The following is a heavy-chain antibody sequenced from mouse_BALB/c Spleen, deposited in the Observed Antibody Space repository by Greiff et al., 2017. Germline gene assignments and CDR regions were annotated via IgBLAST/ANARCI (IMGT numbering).Heavy chain of an antibody. CDR3: TRDDSGTDAMDY. CDR2: ISSGGSYT. V-gene: IGHV5-6-4*01. CDR1: GFTFSSYT. J-gene: IGHJ4*01. Sequence: EVKLMESGGGLVKPGGSLKLSCAASGFTFSSYTMSWVRQTPEKRLEWVATISSGGSYTYYPDSVKGRFTISRDNAKNTLYLQMSSLKSEDTAMYYCTRDDSGTDAMDYWGQGTSVTVSS. D-gene: IGHD4-1*01.